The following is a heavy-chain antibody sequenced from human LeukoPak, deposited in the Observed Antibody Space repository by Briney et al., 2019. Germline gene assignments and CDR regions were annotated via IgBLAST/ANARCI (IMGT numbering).Heavy chain of an antibody. D-gene: IGHD2-2*01. Sequence: GGSLRLSCAVSGYTFSSYAMSWVREAPGKGLEWVSAISGSSGSTYYADSVRGRFTISRDNSKNTLYLQINRSRDEDTAAYYCARDGRRLGSSTSCFDVWGQGTLVTVSS. J-gene: IGHJ4*02. CDR2: ISGSSGST. CDR3: ARDGRRLGSSTSCFDV. CDR1: GYTFSSYA. V-gene: IGHV3-23*01.